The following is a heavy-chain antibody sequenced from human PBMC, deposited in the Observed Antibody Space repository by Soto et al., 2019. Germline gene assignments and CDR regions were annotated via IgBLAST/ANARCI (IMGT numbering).Heavy chain of an antibody. J-gene: IGHJ4*02. CDR2: IYYSGST. V-gene: IGHV4-61*01. Sequence: SETLSLTCTVSGGSVSSGSYYWSWIRQPPGKGLEWIGYIYYSGSTNYNPSLKNRVNISVDTSKKQFSLKLSSVNAADTAVYYCASSPFVTMVRGVIDNWGQGTLVTVSS. CDR1: GGSVSSGSYY. D-gene: IGHD3-10*01. CDR3: ASSPFVTMVRGVIDN.